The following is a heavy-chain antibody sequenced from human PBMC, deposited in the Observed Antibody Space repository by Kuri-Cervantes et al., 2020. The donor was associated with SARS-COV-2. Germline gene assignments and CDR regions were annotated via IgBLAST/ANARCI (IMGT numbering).Heavy chain of an antibody. Sequence: SETLSLTCTVSGASINSDYWTWIRQPPGKGLEWIGCIYYSGTTNYNPSLRSRVTISVDTSKNQFSLKLSSVTAADTAVYYCVKDQRAFNLWGQGTMVTVSS. V-gene: IGHV4-59*01. CDR2: IYYSGTT. J-gene: IGHJ3*01. CDR1: GASINSDY. CDR3: VKDQRAFNL.